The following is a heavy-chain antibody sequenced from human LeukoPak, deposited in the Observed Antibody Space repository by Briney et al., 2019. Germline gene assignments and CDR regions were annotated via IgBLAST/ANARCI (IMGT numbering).Heavy chain of an antibody. V-gene: IGHV4-4*07. CDR2: IYNSGST. CDR1: GGSISSYY. Sequence: PSETLSLTCTVSGGSISSYYWSWIRQPAGKGLEWIGRIYNSGSTNYNASLKSRVSMSVDTSKNRFSLKLSSVTAADTAVFYCARENSGSYREFDYWGQGTLVTVSS. J-gene: IGHJ4*02. D-gene: IGHD1-26*01. CDR3: ARENSGSYREFDY.